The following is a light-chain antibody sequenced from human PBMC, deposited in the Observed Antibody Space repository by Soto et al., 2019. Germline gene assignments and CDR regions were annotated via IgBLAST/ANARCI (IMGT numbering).Light chain of an antibody. CDR2: DAS. J-gene: IGKJ1*01. Sequence: DIPMTQSPSTLSASVGDRVTITCRASQSISSWLAWYQQKPGKAPKLLIYDASSLESGVPSRFSGSGSGTEFTLTISSLQPDDFATYYCQQMGTFGQGTKVEIK. CDR1: QSISSW. CDR3: QQMGT. V-gene: IGKV1-5*01.